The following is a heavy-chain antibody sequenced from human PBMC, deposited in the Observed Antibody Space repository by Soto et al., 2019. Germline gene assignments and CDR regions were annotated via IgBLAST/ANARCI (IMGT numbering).Heavy chain of an antibody. CDR2: LNGSGGST. D-gene: IGHD1-20*01. J-gene: IGHJ4*02. CDR3: ARDLRYRCYFDY. V-gene: IGHV3-23*01. Sequence: GGSLRLSCAASGFTFSSYAMHWVRQAPGKGLEWVSGLNGSGGSTSSADSVKGRFAISRDNSKNTLYLQMNSLRAEDTAVYYCARDLRYRCYFDYWGQGTLVTVSS. CDR1: GFTFSSYA.